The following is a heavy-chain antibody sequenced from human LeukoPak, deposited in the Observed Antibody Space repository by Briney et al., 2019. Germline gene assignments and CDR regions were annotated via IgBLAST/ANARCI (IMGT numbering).Heavy chain of an antibody. D-gene: IGHD5-24*01. CDR1: GGSFSGYY. Sequence: SETLSLTCAVYGGSFSGYYWSWIRQPPGKGLEWIGEINHSGSTNYNPSLKSRVTISVDTSKNQFSLKLSSVTAADTAVYYCARRKRWLQFLGFDPWGQGTLVTVSS. V-gene: IGHV4-34*01. CDR3: ARRKRWLQFLGFDP. J-gene: IGHJ5*02. CDR2: INHSGST.